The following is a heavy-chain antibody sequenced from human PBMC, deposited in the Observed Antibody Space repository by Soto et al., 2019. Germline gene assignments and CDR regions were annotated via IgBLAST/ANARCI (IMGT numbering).Heavy chain of an antibody. D-gene: IGHD2-8*02. CDR2: IKQDGSEK. J-gene: IGHJ3*02. CDR3: ARDFLYWHAFDI. V-gene: IGHV3-7*03. CDR1: GFTFSSYW. Sequence: PGESLKISCAASGFTFSSYWMSWVRQAPGKGLEWVANIKQDGSEKYYVDSVKGRFTISRDNAKNSLYLQMNSLRAEDTAVYYCARDFLYWHAFDIWGQGTMVTVSS.